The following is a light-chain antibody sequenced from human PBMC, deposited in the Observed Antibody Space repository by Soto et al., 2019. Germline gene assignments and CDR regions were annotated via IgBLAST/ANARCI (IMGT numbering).Light chain of an antibody. CDR2: GVS. CDR1: QSVSSW. J-gene: IGKJ1*01. CDR3: QQNRA. Sequence: DIQMTQSPSTLSASVGDRVTITCRASQSVSSWLAWFQQKPGKAPKLLIYGVSSLESGVPSRFSGTASGTEFTLTISSLQPDDFATYYCQQNRACGQGTKVEIK. V-gene: IGKV1-5*01.